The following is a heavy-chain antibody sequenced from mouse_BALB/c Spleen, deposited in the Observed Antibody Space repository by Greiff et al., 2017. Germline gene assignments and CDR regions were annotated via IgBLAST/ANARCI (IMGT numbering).Heavy chain of an antibody. V-gene: IGHV3-8*02. CDR3: ARRYGNYVEFAY. CDR2: ISYSGST. Sequence: EVKLQESGPSLVKPSQTLSLTCSVTGDSITSGYWNWIRKFPGNKLEYMGYISYSGSTYYNPSLKSRISITRDTSKNQYYLQLNSVTTEDTATYYCARRYGNYVEFAYWGQGTLVTVSA. CDR1: GDSITSGY. J-gene: IGHJ3*01. D-gene: IGHD2-1*01.